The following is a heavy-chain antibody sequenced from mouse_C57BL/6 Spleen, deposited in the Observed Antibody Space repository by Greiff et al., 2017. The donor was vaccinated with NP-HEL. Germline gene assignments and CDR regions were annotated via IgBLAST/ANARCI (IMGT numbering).Heavy chain of an antibody. J-gene: IGHJ3*01. CDR2: ISDGGSYT. V-gene: IGHV5-4*03. Sequence: EVMLVESGGGLVKPGGSLKLSCAASGFTFSSYAMSWVRQTPEKRLEWVATISDGGSYTYYPDNVKGRFTISRDNAKNNLYLQMSHLKSEDTAMYYCARGGYPNQGWFAYWGQGTLVTVSA. CDR1: GFTFSSYA. CDR3: ARGGYPNQGWFAY. D-gene: IGHD3-1*01.